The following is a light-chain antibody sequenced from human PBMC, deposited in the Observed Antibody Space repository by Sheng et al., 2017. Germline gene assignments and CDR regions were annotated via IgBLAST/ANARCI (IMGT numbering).Light chain of an antibody. CDR1: QSVSSIY. J-gene: IGKJ1*01. Sequence: EIVLTQSPGTLSLSPGERATLSCRASQSVSSIYLAWYQQKPGQAPRLLIYGASSRATGIPDRFSGSGSGTDFTLTISRLEPEDFAVYYCHQYGSSSWTLGQGTKVEVK. V-gene: IGKV3-20*01. CDR3: HQYGSSSWT. CDR2: GAS.